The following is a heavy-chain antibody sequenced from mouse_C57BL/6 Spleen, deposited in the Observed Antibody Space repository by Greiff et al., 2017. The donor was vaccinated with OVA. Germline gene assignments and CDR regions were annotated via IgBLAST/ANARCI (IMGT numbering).Heavy chain of an antibody. V-gene: IGHV5-17*01. D-gene: IGHD2-1*01. Sequence: EVQRVESGGGLVKPGGSLKLSCAASGFTFSDYGMHWVRQAPEKGLEWVAYISSGSSTIYYADTVKGRFTISRAHAKNTLFLQMTSLRSEDTAMDYCARRGESYYGNYNYAMDYWGQGTSVTVSS. CDR3: ARRGESYYGNYNYAMDY. CDR2: ISSGSSTI. CDR1: GFTFSDYG. J-gene: IGHJ4*01.